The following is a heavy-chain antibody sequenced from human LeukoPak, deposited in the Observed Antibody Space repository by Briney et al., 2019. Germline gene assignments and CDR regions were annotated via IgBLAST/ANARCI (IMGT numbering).Heavy chain of an antibody. CDR2: IYSGGST. CDR1: GFTLSSNY. V-gene: IGHV3-66*01. D-gene: IGHD1-7*01. CDR3: ARELNWNYNVYFGY. J-gene: IGHJ4*02. Sequence: GGSLRLSCAASGFTLSSNYMSWVRQAPGKGLEWVSVIYSGGSTYYSDSVKGRFTISRDNSKNTLYLQMNSLRADDTAAYYRARELNWNYNVYFGYWGQGTLVTVSS.